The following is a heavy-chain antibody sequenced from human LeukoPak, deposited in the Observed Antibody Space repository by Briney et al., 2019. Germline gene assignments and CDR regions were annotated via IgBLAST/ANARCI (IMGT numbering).Heavy chain of an antibody. CDR1: GGSISSSSYY. Sequence: SETLSLTCTVSGGSISSSSYYWGWIRQPPGKGLEWIGSIYYSGSTYYNPSLKSRVTISVDTSKNQFSLKLSSVTAADTAVYYCARGSILLRYFDYWGQGTLVTVSS. D-gene: IGHD3-22*01. CDR2: IYYSGST. CDR3: ARGSILLRYFDY. V-gene: IGHV4-39*07. J-gene: IGHJ4*02.